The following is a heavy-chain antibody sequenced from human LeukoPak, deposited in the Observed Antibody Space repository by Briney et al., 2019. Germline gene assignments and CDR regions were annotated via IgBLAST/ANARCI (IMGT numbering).Heavy chain of an antibody. CDR3: ARGLRRSDYYYYYGMDV. CDR2: IKQDGSEK. D-gene: IGHD3-16*01. CDR1: GFTFSSYW. V-gene: IGHV3-7*01. Sequence: PGGSLRLSCAASGFTFSSYWMSWVRQAPGKGLEWVANIKQDGSEKYYVDSVKGRFTISRDNAKNSLYLQMNSLRAEDTAVYYCARGLRRSDYYYYYGMDVWGQGTTVTVSS. J-gene: IGHJ6*02.